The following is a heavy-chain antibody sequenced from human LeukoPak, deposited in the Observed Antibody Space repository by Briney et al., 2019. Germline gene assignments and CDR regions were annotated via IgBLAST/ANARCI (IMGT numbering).Heavy chain of an antibody. Sequence: PGGSLRLSCAASGFTFSSYGMHWVRQAPGKGLEWVAVISYDGSNKYYADSVKGRFTISRDNSKNTLYLQMNSLRAEDTAVYYCARDPGSSGTTFDYWGQGTLVTVSS. D-gene: IGHD1-26*01. CDR3: ARDPGSSGTTFDY. V-gene: IGHV3-30*03. CDR2: ISYDGSNK. J-gene: IGHJ4*02. CDR1: GFTFSSYG.